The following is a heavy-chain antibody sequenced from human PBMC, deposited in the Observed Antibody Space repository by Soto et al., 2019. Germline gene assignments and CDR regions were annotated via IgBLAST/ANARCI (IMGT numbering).Heavy chain of an antibody. CDR3: ARDDYGDYADYYYGMDV. V-gene: IGHV1-3*01. D-gene: IGHD4-17*01. J-gene: IGHJ6*02. CDR1: GYTFTSYA. CDR2: INAGNGNT. Sequence: GASVKVSCKASGYTFTSYAMHWVRQAPGQRLEWMGWINAGNGNTKYSQKFQGRVTITRDTSASTAYMELSSLRSEDTAVYYCARDDYGDYADYYYGMDVWGQGTTVTVSS.